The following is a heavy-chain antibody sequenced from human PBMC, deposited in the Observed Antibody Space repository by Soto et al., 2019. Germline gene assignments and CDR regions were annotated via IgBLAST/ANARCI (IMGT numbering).Heavy chain of an antibody. Sequence: QVQLQESGPGLVKPSETLSLTCTVSGDSISSHYWSWIRQPPGKGLEWIAYISYSGNTNYRSSLKSRATISIDTSKNKISLRLNSVTAADTAVYYCARTYYDFWSGSYYFYMDVWGKGTTVTVSS. CDR1: GDSISSHY. CDR2: ISYSGNT. CDR3: ARTYYDFWSGSYYFYMDV. J-gene: IGHJ6*03. V-gene: IGHV4-59*11. D-gene: IGHD3-3*01.